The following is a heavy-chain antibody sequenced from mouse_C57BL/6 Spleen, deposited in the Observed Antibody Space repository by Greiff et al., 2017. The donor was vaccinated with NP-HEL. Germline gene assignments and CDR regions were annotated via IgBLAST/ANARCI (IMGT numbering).Heavy chain of an antibody. Sequence: EVKLVESGGGLVKPGGSLKLSCAASGFTFSSYAMSWVRQTPEKRLEWVATISDGGSYTYYPDNVKGRFTISRDNAKNNLYLQMRHLKSEDTAMYYCARDRTRNYFDYWGQGTTLTVSS. CDR3: ARDRTRNYFDY. CDR1: GFTFSSYA. V-gene: IGHV5-4*01. J-gene: IGHJ2*01. CDR2: ISDGGSYT.